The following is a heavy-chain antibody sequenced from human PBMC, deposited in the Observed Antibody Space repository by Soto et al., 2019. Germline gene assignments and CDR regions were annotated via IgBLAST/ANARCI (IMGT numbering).Heavy chain of an antibody. Sequence: SETLSLTCSVSGGSIRTLDYSWNWIRQPPGKAPESIGYVYENGNAYPEPSLKSRVTISIDVAKNQFSLKMTSITAADAGLYYCADRPHNYYGLDLWGQGTTATVSS. CDR1: GGSIRTLDYS. V-gene: IGHV4-30-2*01. CDR2: VYENGNA. CDR3: ADRPHNYYGLDL. D-gene: IGHD3-10*01. J-gene: IGHJ6*02.